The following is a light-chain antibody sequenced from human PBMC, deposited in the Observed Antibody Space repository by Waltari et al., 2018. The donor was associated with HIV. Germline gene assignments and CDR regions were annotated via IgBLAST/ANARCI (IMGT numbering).Light chain of an antibody. CDR1: ALTKQY. CDR2: KDN. CDR3: QSQDMSGNYEV. V-gene: IGLV3-25*03. Sequence: SYELTQPPSVSVSPGQTARITCSGDALTKQYVYWYQQKPGQAPVLAMYKDNERASGIPERFSGSSSGTTVTLTIRGVQAEDEADYYWQSQDMSGNYEVFGGGTKLTVL. J-gene: IGLJ2*01.